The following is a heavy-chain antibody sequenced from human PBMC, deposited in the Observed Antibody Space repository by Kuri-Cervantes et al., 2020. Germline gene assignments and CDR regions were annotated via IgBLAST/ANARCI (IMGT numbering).Heavy chain of an antibody. CDR2: ISSSSSTI. Sequence: GGSLRLSCAASGFTLSSYSMNWVRQAPGKGLEWVSYISSSSSTIYHADSVKGRFTISRDNAKNSLYLQMNSLRAEDTAVYYCARDMGYWGRGTLVTVSS. J-gene: IGHJ4*02. D-gene: IGHD3-10*01. CDR1: GFTLSSYS. V-gene: IGHV3-48*01. CDR3: ARDMGY.